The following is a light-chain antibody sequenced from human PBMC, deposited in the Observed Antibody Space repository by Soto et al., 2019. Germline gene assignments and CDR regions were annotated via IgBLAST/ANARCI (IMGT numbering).Light chain of an antibody. Sequence: DIQMTQSPSSLSASVGDSVTITCRASQGISNYLAWYQQKPGKVPKLLIYAASTLQSGVPSRFSGSGAGADVTLTISSLQPEDVATYYCQKYNSAPRSSTVGGGNKVEIK. V-gene: IGKV1-27*01. CDR2: AAS. CDR1: QGISNY. CDR3: QKYNSAPRSST. J-gene: IGKJ4*01.